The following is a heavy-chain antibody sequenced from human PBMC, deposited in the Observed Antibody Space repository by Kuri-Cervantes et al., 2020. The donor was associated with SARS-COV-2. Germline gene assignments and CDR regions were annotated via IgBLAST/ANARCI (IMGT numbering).Heavy chain of an antibody. Sequence: SETLSLTCAVYGGSFSGYYWSWIRQPPGKGLEWIGEINHSESTNYNPSLKSRVTISVDTSKNQFSLKLSSVTAADTAVYYCARGAFRIRIQLWDGFDYWGQGTLVTVSS. V-gene: IGHV4-34*01. CDR2: INHSEST. J-gene: IGHJ4*02. CDR1: GGSFSGYY. D-gene: IGHD5-18*01. CDR3: ARGAFRIRIQLWDGFDY.